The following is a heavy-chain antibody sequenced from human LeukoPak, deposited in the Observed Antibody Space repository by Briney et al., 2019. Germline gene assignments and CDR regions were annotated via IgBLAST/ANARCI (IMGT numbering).Heavy chain of an antibody. CDR1: GGSISSGSYY. Sequence: SETLSLTCTVSGGSISSGSYYWSWIRRPPGKGLEWIGYIYHSGSTYYNPSLKSRVTISVDRSKNQFSLKLSSVTAADTAVYYCARGMWATVTTPYDYWGQGTLVTVSS. J-gene: IGHJ4*02. V-gene: IGHV4-30-2*01. CDR3: ARGMWATVTTPYDY. D-gene: IGHD4-17*01. CDR2: IYHSGST.